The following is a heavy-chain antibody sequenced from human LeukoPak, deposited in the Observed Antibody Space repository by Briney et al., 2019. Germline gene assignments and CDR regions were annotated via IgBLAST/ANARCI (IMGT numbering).Heavy chain of an antibody. V-gene: IGHV4-61*01. Sequence: NPSEILSLTCTASGGSVSSGSYYWSWIRQPPGKGLEWIGYIYYSGSTNYNPSLKSRVTISVDTSKNQFSLKLSSVTAADTAVYYCAREVICSGGSCYPDHPFDYWGQGTLVTVSS. CDR2: IYYSGST. CDR3: AREVICSGGSCYPDHPFDY. CDR1: GGSVSSGSYY. D-gene: IGHD2-15*01. J-gene: IGHJ4*02.